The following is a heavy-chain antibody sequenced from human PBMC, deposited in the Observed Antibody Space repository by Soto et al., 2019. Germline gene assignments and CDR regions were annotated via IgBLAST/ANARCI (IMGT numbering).Heavy chain of an antibody. D-gene: IGHD3-22*01. CDR2: IIPIFGTT. CDR3: VRATYFSGSSGYTSCFDQ. CDR1: GGTFGSAA. J-gene: IGHJ4*02. V-gene: IGHV1-69*06. Sequence: SVKVSCKASGGTFGSAAITWVRQAPGQGLEWVGRIIPIFGTTNYAQNLQGRVIISADKSTLTSYMELHILTSDDTAVYYLVRATYFSGSSGYTSCFDQCGQRRLVAV.